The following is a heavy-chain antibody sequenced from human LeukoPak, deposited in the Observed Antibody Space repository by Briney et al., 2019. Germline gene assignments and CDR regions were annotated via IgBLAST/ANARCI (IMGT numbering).Heavy chain of an antibody. J-gene: IGHJ1*01. D-gene: IGHD6-13*01. V-gene: IGHV5-51*01. CDR2: IYPGDSDT. Sequence: GESLKISCKGSGYSFTTYWIGWVREMPGKGLEWMGIIYPGDSDTRYSPSFQGQVTISADKSISTAYLQWSSLKASDTAMYYCASPTPSGYSSSWYTRPEYFQHWGQGTLVTVSS. CDR1: GYSFTTYW. CDR3: ASPTPSGYSSSWYTRPEYFQH.